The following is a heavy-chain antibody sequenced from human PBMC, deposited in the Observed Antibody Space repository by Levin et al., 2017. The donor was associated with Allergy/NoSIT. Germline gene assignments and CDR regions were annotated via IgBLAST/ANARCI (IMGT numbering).Heavy chain of an antibody. V-gene: IGHV4-34*01. Sequence: SQTLSLTCAVYGGSFSDHSWTWIRQPPGKGLEWIGEINHSGSPIYNPSLTSRVTISVDTSKNHFSLRLTSVSAADTAVYYCAGATLWFGADDAFDIWGQGTLVTVSS. D-gene: IGHD3-10*01. CDR2: INHSGSP. CDR3: AGATLWFGADDAFDI. CDR1: GGSFSDHS. J-gene: IGHJ3*02.